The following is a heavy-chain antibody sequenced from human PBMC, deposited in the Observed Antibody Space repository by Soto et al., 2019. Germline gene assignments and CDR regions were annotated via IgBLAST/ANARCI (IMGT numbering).Heavy chain of an antibody. CDR2: IYYSGST. D-gene: IGHD6-6*01. Sequence: SETLSLTCTVSGGSISSSSYYWGWIRQPPGKGLEWIGSIYYSGSTYHNPSLKSRVTISVDTSKNQFSLKLSSVTAADTAVYYCARRGLDPNQYSSSSYYYYGMDVWGQGTTVTVSS. V-gene: IGHV4-39*01. CDR3: ARRGLDPNQYSSSSYYYYGMDV. CDR1: GGSISSSSYY. J-gene: IGHJ6*02.